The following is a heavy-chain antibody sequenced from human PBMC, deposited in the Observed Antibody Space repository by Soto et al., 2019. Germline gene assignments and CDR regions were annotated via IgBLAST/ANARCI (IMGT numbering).Heavy chain of an antibody. CDR2: IYYSGST. J-gene: IGHJ4*02. CDR3: ARRYAGNFDY. D-gene: IGHD2-8*01. Sequence: QVQLQESGPGLVKPSETLSLTCTVSGGSVSSYYWSWIRQPPGKGLEWIGYIYYSGSTNYNPSLKGRVTISVDTSKNQFSLKLSSVTAADTAVYYCARRYAGNFDYWGQGTLVTASS. CDR1: GGSVSSYY. V-gene: IGHV4-59*02.